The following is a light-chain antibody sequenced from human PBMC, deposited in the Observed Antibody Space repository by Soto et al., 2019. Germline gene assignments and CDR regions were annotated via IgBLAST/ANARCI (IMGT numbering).Light chain of an antibody. V-gene: IGKV1-5*03. CDR1: QSISSW. Sequence: DIQMTQSPSTLSASVGDRVTITCRASQSISSWLAWYQQKPGKAPKILFYKASILESGVPSRFSGSGSGTEFTLTISSLQPDDFATYYCQHYNIYSETFGQGTKV. J-gene: IGKJ1*01. CDR2: KAS. CDR3: QHYNIYSET.